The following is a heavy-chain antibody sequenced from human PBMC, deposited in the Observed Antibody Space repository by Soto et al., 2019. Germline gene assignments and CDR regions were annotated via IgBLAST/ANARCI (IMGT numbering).Heavy chain of an antibody. CDR3: ARDRSGGGEYYYYGMEV. D-gene: IGHD2-21*01. Sequence: SHTLSLTCVISGGSVSSNNAAWNLIRQSPSRGLEWLGRTYYRSKWYNHYAVSVKSRITVNPDTSKNQFSLQLNSVTPEDTAVYYCARDRSGGGEYYYYGMEVWGKGTTVTVSP. V-gene: IGHV6-1*01. J-gene: IGHJ6*04. CDR1: GGSVSSNNAA. CDR2: TYYRSKWYN.